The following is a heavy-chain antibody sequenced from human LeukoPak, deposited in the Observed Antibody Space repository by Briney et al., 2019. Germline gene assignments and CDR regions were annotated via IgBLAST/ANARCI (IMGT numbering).Heavy chain of an antibody. CDR3: ARADAYGDYGNDAFDI. V-gene: IGHV1-2*02. CDR2: INPNSGGT. D-gene: IGHD4-17*01. J-gene: IGHJ3*02. CDR1: GYTFTGYY. Sequence: ASVKVSCKASGYTFTGYYMHWVRQAPGQGLEWMGWINPNSGGTNYAQKFQGRVTMTRDMSTSTVYMELSSLRSEDTAVYYCARADAYGDYGNDAFDIWGQGTMVTVSS.